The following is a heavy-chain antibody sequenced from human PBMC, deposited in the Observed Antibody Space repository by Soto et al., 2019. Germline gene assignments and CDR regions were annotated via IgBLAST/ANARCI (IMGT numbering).Heavy chain of an antibody. J-gene: IGHJ6*02. CDR1: GFTFGDYA. CDR3: TRVVLRFLENYGMDV. Sequence: EVQLVESGGGLVQPGRSLRLSCTASGFTFGDYAMSWVRQAPGKGLEWVGFIRSKAYGGTTEYAASVKGRFTISRDDSKSIAYLQMNSLKTEDTAVYYCTRVVLRFLENYGMDVWGQGTTVTVSS. D-gene: IGHD3-3*01. V-gene: IGHV3-49*04. CDR2: IRSKAYGGTT.